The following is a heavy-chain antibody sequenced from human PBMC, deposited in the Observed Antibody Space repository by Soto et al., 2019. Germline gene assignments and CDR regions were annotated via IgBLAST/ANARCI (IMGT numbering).Heavy chain of an antibody. CDR2: TFYSGNT. J-gene: IGHJ6*02. D-gene: IGHD6-6*01. V-gene: IGHV4-39*01. Sequence: SETLSLTFTVSGASMTKNNHYWAWIRQPPGKGLEWIATTFYSGNTYYNPSLKSRVTVSVDTSNNQFSLKLSSVTAADSAVYVCARHRLWSSSSGPFGMDVWGQGTTVTVS. CDR3: ARHRLWSSSSGPFGMDV. CDR1: GASMTKNNHY.